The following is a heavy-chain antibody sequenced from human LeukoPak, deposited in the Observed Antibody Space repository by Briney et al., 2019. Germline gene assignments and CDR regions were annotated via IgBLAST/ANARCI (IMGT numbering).Heavy chain of an antibody. V-gene: IGHV3-7*05. J-gene: IGHJ4*02. CDR2: IKQDGSEK. CDR3: AGRYFDN. CDR1: GFTFSNYW. Sequence: PGGSLRLSCAASGFTFSNYWMIWVRQAPGKGLEWVGNIKQDGSEKRYADSVTGRFTISRDNAKNSLFLQMNSLRVEDTAVYYCAGRYFDNWGQGTLVTVSS.